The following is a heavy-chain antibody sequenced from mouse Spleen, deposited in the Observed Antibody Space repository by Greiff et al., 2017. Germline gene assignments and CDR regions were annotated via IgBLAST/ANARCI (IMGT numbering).Heavy chain of an antibody. V-gene: IGHV1-82*01. Sequence: VQLQQSGPELVKPGASVKISCKASGYAFSSSWMNWVKQRPGKGLEWIGRIYPGDGDTNYNGKFKGKATLTADKSSSTAYMQLSSLTSEDSAVYFCARSSDGYYGGYYFDYWGQGTTLTVSS. CDR2: IYPGDGDT. D-gene: IGHD2-3*01. J-gene: IGHJ2*01. CDR1: GYAFSSSW. CDR3: ARSSDGYYGGYYFDY.